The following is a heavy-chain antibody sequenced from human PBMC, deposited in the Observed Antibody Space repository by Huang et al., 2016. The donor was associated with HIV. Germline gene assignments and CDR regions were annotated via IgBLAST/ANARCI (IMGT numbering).Heavy chain of an antibody. CDR1: GYTFTAHY. Sequence: QVQLVQSGAEVKKPGASVRVSCKSSGYTFTAHYMPWVRQAPGQGLEGMGWINPIRGDAKYAQKFKDRVTVTRDTSISTVYMELTRLRSDDTAVYYCAVWSSGFDYWGQGTLVTVSS. D-gene: IGHD3-22*01. J-gene: IGHJ4*02. CDR3: AVWSSGFDY. V-gene: IGHV1-2*02. CDR2: INPIRGDA.